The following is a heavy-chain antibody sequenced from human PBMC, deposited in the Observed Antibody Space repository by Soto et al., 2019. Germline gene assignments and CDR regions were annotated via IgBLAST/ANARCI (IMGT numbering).Heavy chain of an antibody. Sequence: GASVKVSCTASGGTFSSYAISWVRQAPGQGLEWMGGIIPIFGTANYAQKFQGRVTITADESTSTAYMELSSLRSEDTAVYYCAREGDSVDKQFDYWGQGTLVTVSS. J-gene: IGHJ4*02. D-gene: IGHD3-16*01. CDR3: AREGDSVDKQFDY. CDR2: IIPIFGTA. CDR1: GGTFSSYA. V-gene: IGHV1-69*01.